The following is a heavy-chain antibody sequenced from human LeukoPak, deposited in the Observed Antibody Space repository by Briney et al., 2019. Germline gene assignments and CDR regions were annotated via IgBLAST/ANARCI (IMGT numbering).Heavy chain of an antibody. CDR3: ARVSESYHDY. Sequence: GGSLRLSCAASGFTFSSYGMHWVRQAPGKGLEWVAVISYDGSNKYYADSVKGRFTISRDNAKNSLYLQMNSLRAEDTAVYYCARVSESYHDYWGQGTLVTVSS. V-gene: IGHV3-30*03. D-gene: IGHD1-26*01. CDR2: ISYDGSNK. CDR1: GFTFSSYG. J-gene: IGHJ4*02.